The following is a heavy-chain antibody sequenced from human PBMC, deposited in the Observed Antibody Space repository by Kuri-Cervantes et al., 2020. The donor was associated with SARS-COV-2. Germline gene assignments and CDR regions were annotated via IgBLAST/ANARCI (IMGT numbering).Heavy chain of an antibody. CDR1: GGTFSSYA. CDR3: ATTPPNYYYYMDV. V-gene: IGHV1-69*06. Sequence: SVKVSCKASGGTFSSYAISWVRQAPGQGLEWMGGIIPIFGTANYAQKFQGRVSITADRSTSTAYMELSSLRSEDTAVYYCATTPPNYYYYMDVWGKGTTVTVSS. J-gene: IGHJ6*03. CDR2: IIPIFGTA. D-gene: IGHD1/OR15-1a*01.